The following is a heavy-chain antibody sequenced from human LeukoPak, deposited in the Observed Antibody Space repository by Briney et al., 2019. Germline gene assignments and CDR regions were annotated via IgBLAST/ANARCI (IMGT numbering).Heavy chain of an antibody. D-gene: IGHD3-10*01. CDR2: ISAYNGNT. Sequence: ASVKVSCKASGYTFTSYGISWVRQAPGQGLEWMGWISAYNGNTNYAQKLQGRVTMTTDTSTSTAYMELRSLRSDDTAVYYCARDVGADYYGSGSYYRASGFDYWGQGTLVTVSS. J-gene: IGHJ4*02. CDR3: ARDVGADYYGSGSYYRASGFDY. CDR1: GYTFTSYG. V-gene: IGHV1-18*01.